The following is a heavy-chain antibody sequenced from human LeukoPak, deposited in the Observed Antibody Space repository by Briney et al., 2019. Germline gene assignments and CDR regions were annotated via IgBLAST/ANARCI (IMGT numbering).Heavy chain of an antibody. CDR3: ARDASKWELYYFDY. J-gene: IGHJ4*02. CDR1: GYSISNGYY. Sequence: SETLSLTCTVSGYSISNGYYWGWIRQPPGKGLEWIGSINHSGSIYYNPSLKSRVTISVDTSKNQFSLKLSSVTAADTAVYYCARDASKWELYYFDYWGQGTLVTVSS. D-gene: IGHD1-26*01. CDR2: INHSGSI. V-gene: IGHV4-38-2*02.